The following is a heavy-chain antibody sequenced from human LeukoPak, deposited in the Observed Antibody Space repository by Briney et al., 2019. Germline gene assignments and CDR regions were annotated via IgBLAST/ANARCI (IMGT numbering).Heavy chain of an antibody. D-gene: IGHD5-18*01. CDR1: GFTFSSYA. CDR2: IRNDGGRT. CDR3: AKDWGDGVAYYSYGPFDY. Sequence: PGGSLRLSCAASGFTFSSYAMNWVRQAPGKGLEWVSVIRNDGGRTEYPDSVKGRFTISRDNSKNTLYLQMNSLRVEDTAVYYCAKDWGDGVAYYSYGPFDYWGRGTLVTVSS. V-gene: IGHV3-23*01. J-gene: IGHJ4*02.